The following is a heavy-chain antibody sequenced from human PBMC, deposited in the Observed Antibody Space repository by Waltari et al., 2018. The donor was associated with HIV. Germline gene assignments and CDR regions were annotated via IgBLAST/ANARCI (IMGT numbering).Heavy chain of an antibody. D-gene: IGHD2-2*02. Sequence: EVQLLESGGGLVQPGGSLRLSCAASGFTFSSYAMSWVRPAPGQGREWVSAISGSGGSTYYADSVKGRFTISRDNSKNTLYLQMNSLRAEDTAVYYCAKGYGYCSSTSCYTPGYYGMDVWGQGTTVTVSS. J-gene: IGHJ6*02. CDR1: GFTFSSYA. CDR3: AKGYGYCSSTSCYTPGYYGMDV. V-gene: IGHV3-23*01. CDR2: ISGSGGST.